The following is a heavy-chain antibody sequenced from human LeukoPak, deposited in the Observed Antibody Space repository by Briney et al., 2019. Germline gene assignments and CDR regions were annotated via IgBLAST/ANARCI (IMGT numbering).Heavy chain of an antibody. V-gene: IGHV4-59*01. CDR2: IYYSGST. Sequence: PSETLSLTCTVSGGSISSYYWSWIRQPPGKGLEWIGYIYYSGSTNYNPSLKSRVTISVDTSKNQFSLKLSSVTAADTAVYYCARLPSYWGQGTLVTVSS. CDR1: GGSISSYY. CDR3: ARLPSY. J-gene: IGHJ4*02.